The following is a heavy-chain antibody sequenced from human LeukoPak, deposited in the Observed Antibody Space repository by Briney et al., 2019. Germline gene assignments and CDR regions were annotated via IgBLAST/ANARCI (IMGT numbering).Heavy chain of an antibody. D-gene: IGHD3-22*01. J-gene: IGHJ4*02. Sequence: SETLSLTCTVSGGSISSSGYYWGWIRHPPGKGLEWIGSIYYSGSTYYNPSLKSRVTTSVDTSKNQFSLKLSSVTAADTAVYYCARLGGYYDGSGYRDLYYFDYWGQGTLVTVSS. CDR1: GGSISSSGYY. CDR2: IYYSGST. V-gene: IGHV4-39*07. CDR3: ARLGGYYDGSGYRDLYYFDY.